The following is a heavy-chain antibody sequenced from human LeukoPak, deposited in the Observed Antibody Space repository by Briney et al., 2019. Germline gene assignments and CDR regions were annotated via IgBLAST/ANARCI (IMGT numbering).Heavy chain of an antibody. Sequence: DSAKGRFTISRDNAKNSLYLQMNSLRAKDTAVYYCARGSSSGDYWGQGALVTVSS. D-gene: IGHD6-13*01. CDR3: ARGSSSGDY. V-gene: IGHV3-7*01. J-gene: IGHJ4*02.